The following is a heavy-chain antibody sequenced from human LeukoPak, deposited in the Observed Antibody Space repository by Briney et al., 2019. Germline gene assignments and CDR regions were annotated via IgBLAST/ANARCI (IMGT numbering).Heavy chain of an antibody. Sequence: SETLSLTCAVFGGSISSSYWSWIRQPPGKGLEWIGYIYYSGSTNYNPSLKSRVTISVDTSKNQFSLKLSSVTAADTAVYYCARGYSYLDYWGQGTLVTVSS. D-gene: IGHD1-26*01. CDR1: GGSISSSY. V-gene: IGHV4-59*01. J-gene: IGHJ4*02. CDR2: IYYSGST. CDR3: ARGYSYLDY.